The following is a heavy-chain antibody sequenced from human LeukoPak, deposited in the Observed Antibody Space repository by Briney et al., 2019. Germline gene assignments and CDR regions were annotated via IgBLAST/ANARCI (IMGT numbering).Heavy chain of an antibody. J-gene: IGHJ4*02. V-gene: IGHV3-7*01. CDR2: IKQDGSEK. CDR1: GFTFSSYW. D-gene: IGHD5-12*01. Sequence: PGGSLRLSCAASGFTFSSYWMSWVRQAPGKGLEWVANIKQDGSEKYYVDSVKGRFTISRDNAKNSLYLQMNSLRAEDTAVYYCARDPYSGYDYSTGFDYWGQGTLVTVSS. CDR3: ARDPYSGYDYSTGFDY.